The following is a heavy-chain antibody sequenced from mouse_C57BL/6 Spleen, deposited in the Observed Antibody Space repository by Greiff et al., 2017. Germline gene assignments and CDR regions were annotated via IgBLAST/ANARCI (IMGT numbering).Heavy chain of an antibody. Sequence: QVQLQQSGAELVRPGASVTLSCKASGYTFTNYEMHWVKQTPVHGLEWIGAIDPETGGTAYNQKFKGKAILTADKSSSTAYMELRSLTSEDSAVYYCTRKGGDYYGSSYEYFDVWGTGTTVTVSS. CDR3: TRKGGDYYGSSYEYFDV. J-gene: IGHJ1*03. CDR1: GYTFTNYE. D-gene: IGHD1-1*01. CDR2: IDPETGGT. V-gene: IGHV1-15*01.